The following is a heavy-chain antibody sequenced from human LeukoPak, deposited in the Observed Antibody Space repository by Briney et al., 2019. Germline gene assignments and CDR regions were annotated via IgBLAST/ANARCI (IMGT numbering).Heavy chain of an antibody. CDR2: IIPIFGTT. CDR1: GYSFTGYY. J-gene: IGHJ6*03. CDR3: ARPRFPYYRLSGPDYYYMDV. D-gene: IGHD2-21*01. Sequence: SVKVSCKASGYSFTGYYMHWVRQAPGQGLEWMGGIIPIFGTTNYAQKFQGRVTITADKSTTTVYMELSSPRSEDTAVYYCARPRFPYYRLSGPDYYYMDVWGKGTTVTVSS. V-gene: IGHV1-69*06.